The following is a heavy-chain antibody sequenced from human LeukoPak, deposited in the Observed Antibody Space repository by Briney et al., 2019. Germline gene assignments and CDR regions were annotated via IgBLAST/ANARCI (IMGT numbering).Heavy chain of an antibody. CDR1: GFTFSSFS. CDR3: ASFLTTVTPSPKNYYYYGMDV. V-gene: IGHV3-48*04. Sequence: GGSLRLSCVASGFTFSSFSMNWVRQAPGKGLEWISYISASSSTMYYADSVKGRFTISRDNAKNSLYLQMNSLRAEDTAVYYCASFLTTVTPSPKNYYYYGMDVWGQGTTVTVSS. D-gene: IGHD4-17*01. CDR2: ISASSSTM. J-gene: IGHJ6*02.